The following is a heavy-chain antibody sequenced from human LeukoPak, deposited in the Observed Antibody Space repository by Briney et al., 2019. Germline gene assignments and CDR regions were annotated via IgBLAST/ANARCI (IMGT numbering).Heavy chain of an antibody. Sequence: NSSETLSLTCAVYGGSFSGFYWTWIRQPPGKGLEWIGEINHSGSTNYNPSLKSRVTMSVDTSKNQLSLKVNSVTAADTAVYYCARGQGVRGIPLGYWDQGTLVTVSS. CDR2: INHSGST. CDR1: GGSFSGFY. D-gene: IGHD3-10*01. CDR3: ARGQGVRGIPLGY. V-gene: IGHV4-34*01. J-gene: IGHJ4*02.